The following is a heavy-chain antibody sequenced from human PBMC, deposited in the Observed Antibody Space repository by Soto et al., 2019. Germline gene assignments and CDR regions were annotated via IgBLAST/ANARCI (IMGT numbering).Heavy chain of an antibody. J-gene: IGHJ3*02. CDR2: IYYSGST. Sequence: SETLSLTCTVSGGSISSYYWSWIRQPPGKGLEWIGYIYYSGSTNYNPSLKSRVTISVDTSKNQFSLKLSSVTAADTAVYYCARHKGTRGYSYGYRAPDAFDIWGQGTMVTVSS. CDR3: ARHKGTRGYSYGYRAPDAFDI. D-gene: IGHD5-18*01. V-gene: IGHV4-59*08. CDR1: GGSISSYY.